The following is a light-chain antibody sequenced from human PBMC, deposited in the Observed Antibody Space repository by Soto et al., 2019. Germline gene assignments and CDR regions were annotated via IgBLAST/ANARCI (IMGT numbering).Light chain of an antibody. CDR1: QSIKKS. V-gene: IGKV1-5*01. CDR2: DAS. Sequence: DFQMTQSPSSLSASVGDRVTITCRASQSIKKSLNWYQQKPGKAPKLLIYDASSLESGVPSRFSGSGSGTEFTLTISSLQPDDFATYYCQQYNSYSWTFGQGTKVDIK. CDR3: QQYNSYSWT. J-gene: IGKJ1*01.